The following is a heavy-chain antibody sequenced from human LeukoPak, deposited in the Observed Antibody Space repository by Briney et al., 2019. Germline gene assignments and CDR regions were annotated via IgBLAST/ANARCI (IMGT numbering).Heavy chain of an antibody. CDR1: GFTFSSYS. J-gene: IGHJ3*02. D-gene: IGHD6-13*01. Sequence: GGSLRLSCAASGFTFSSYSIDWVRQAPGKGLEWVSSISSSSSSYIYYADSVKGRFTISRDNAKNSLYLQMNSVRAEDTAVYYCARGSSPWGTFDIWGQGTMVTVSS. CDR3: ARGSSPWGTFDI. V-gene: IGHV3-21*01. CDR2: ISSSSSSYI.